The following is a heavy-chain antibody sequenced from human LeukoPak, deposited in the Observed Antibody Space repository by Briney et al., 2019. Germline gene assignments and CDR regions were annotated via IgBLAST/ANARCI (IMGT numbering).Heavy chain of an antibody. CDR1: GYTFTSYG. Sequence: ASVKVSCKASGYTFTSYGISWVRQAPGQGLEWMGWISAYNGNTYYAQKLQGRVTMTTDTSTSTAYMALRSLRSDDTAVYYCARDAGRYYDFWSGPPSSAFDIWGQGTMVTVSS. CDR3: ARDAGRYYDFWSGPPSSAFDI. J-gene: IGHJ3*02. CDR2: ISAYNGNT. V-gene: IGHV1-18*01. D-gene: IGHD3-3*01.